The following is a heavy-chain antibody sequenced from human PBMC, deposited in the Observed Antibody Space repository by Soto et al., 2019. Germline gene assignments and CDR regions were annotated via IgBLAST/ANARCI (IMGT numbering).Heavy chain of an antibody. CDR2: IYYSGST. D-gene: IGHD1-1*01. V-gene: IGHV4-4*02. CDR1: GGSISSTNW. Sequence: ASETLSLTCTVSGGSISSTNWWNWVRQHPGKGLEWIGYIYYSGSTNYNPSLKSRVTISVDTSKNQFSLKMSSVTAADTAVYYCARLATRYYFDYWGQGTLVTVSS. CDR3: ARLATRYYFDY. J-gene: IGHJ4*02.